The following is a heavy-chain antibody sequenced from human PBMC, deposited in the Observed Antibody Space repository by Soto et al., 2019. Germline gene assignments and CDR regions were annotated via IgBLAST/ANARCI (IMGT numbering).Heavy chain of an antibody. CDR3: AKSFADYYDSSGYGRYYYGMDV. D-gene: IGHD3-22*01. V-gene: IGHV3-23*01. CDR2: ISGSGGST. CDR1: GFTFSSYA. Sequence: EVQLLESGGGLVQPGGSLRLSCAASGFTFSSYAMSWVRQAPGKGLEWVSAISGSGGSTYYADSVKGRFTISRDNSKNTLYLQMNSLRAEDTAVYYCAKSFADYYDSSGYGRYYYGMDVWGQGTTVTVSS. J-gene: IGHJ6*02.